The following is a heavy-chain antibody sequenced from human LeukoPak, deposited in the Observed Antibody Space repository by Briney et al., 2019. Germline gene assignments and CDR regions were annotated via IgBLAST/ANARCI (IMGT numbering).Heavy chain of an antibody. J-gene: IGHJ4*02. CDR1: GFTFSTYW. V-gene: IGHV3-7*05. Sequence: GGSLRLSCAASGFTFSTYWMSWVRQAPGKGLEWVANIKQDGSEKYYVDSVKGRFTISRDNAKNSLYLQMNSLRAEDTAVYYCARRAGYCSGGSCYPFDSWGQGTQVTVSS. CDR2: IKQDGSEK. D-gene: IGHD2-15*01. CDR3: ARRAGYCSGGSCYPFDS.